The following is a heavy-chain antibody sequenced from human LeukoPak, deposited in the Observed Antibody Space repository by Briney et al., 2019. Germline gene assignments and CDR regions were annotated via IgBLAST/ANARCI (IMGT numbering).Heavy chain of an antibody. V-gene: IGHV1-8*01. CDR2: MSPNSGHT. J-gene: IGHJ4*02. D-gene: IGHD3-16*02. Sequence: ASVKVSCKASGYTFTTYDINWVRQATGQGLEWMGWMSPNSGHTGYAQKFQGRVTMTRDTSINTAYMELSSLRSEDTAVYYCARGRIMFGGVIVSLKYWGQGSLVTVSS. CDR3: ARGRIMFGGVIVSLKY. CDR1: GYTFTTYD.